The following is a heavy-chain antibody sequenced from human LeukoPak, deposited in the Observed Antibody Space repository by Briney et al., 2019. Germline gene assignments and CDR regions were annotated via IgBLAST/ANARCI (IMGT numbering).Heavy chain of an antibody. CDR1: GFSFTTYW. D-gene: IGHD3-10*01. Sequence: PGGSLRLSCAASGFSFTTYWMGWVRQAPGKGLEWVANIKQDGTEKYYVDSVKGRFTISRDNAKNSLYLQMNSLRVEDTAVYYXXXXAKYFYGSETYYFFEHWGQGTPVTASS. V-gene: IGHV3-7*01. CDR2: IKQDGTEK. CDR3: XXXAKYFYGSETYYFFEH. J-gene: IGHJ4*02.